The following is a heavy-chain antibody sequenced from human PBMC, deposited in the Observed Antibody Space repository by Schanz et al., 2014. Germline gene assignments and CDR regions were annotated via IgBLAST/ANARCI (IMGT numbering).Heavy chain of an antibody. CDR2: IYYSGST. CDR3: ARGRVVPAAPELDY. D-gene: IGHD2-2*01. J-gene: IGHJ4*02. CDR1: GGSMSSYY. V-gene: IGHV4-59*01. Sequence: QVQLQETGPGLVKPSETLSLTCTVSGGSMSSYYWTWIRQPPGKGLEWIGYIYYSGSTNYNPSLRGRVTISVDTSKKQFSLNLSSVTAADTAVYYCARGRVVPAAPELDYWGQGILVTVSS.